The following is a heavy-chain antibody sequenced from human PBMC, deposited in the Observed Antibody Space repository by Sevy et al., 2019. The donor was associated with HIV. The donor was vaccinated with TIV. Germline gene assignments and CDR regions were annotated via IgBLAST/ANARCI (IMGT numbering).Heavy chain of an antibody. V-gene: IGHV1-69*13. CDR3: ARGGGNDWYYFDY. D-gene: IGHD3-9*01. CDR2: IIPILGTV. CDR1: GGTFSSYG. Sequence: ASVKVSCKASGGTFSSYGISWVRQAPGQGLEWMGGIIPILGTVNYAQKFQGRVTITADESTKTAYMELSSLRSEDTAVYYGARGGGNDWYYFDYWGQETLVTVSS. J-gene: IGHJ4*02.